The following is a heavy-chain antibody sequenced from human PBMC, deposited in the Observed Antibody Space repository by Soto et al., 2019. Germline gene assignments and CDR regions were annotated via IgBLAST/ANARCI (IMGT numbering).Heavy chain of an antibody. CDR3: AREGDRGVIITSYYYGMDV. D-gene: IGHD3-10*01. CDR2: IWYDGSNK. J-gene: IGHJ6*02. V-gene: IGHV3-33*01. CDR1: GFTFSSYG. Sequence: GGSLRLSCAASGFTFSSYGMHWVRQAPGKGLEWVAVIWYDGSNKYYADSVKGRFTISRDNSKNTLYLQMNSLRAEDTAVYYCAREGDRGVIITSYYYGMDVWGQGTTVTVSS.